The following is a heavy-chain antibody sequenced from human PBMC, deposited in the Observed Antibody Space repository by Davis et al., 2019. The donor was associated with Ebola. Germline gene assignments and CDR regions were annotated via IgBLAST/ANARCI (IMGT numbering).Heavy chain of an antibody. V-gene: IGHV3-21*01. CDR1: GFTFSSYS. Sequence: GGSLRLSCAASGFTFSSYSMNWVRQAPGKGLEWVSSISSGSSYIYYADSVKGRFTISRDNAKNSLYLQMNSLRAEDTAVYYCARAGYCRGGTCTSPPLDYWGQGTLVTVSS. CDR3: ARAGYCRGGTCTSPPLDY. J-gene: IGHJ4*02. D-gene: IGHD2-15*01. CDR2: ISSGSSYI.